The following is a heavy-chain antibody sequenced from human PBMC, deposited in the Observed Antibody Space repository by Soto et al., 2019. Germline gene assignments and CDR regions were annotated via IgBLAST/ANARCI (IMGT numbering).Heavy chain of an antibody. Sequence: GESLKISCKGSGYSFTSYWIGWVRQMPGKGLEWMGIIYPGDSDTRYSPPFQGQVTISADKSISTAYLQWSSLKASDTAMYYCARHHSSGWLVNWFDPWGQGTLVTVSS. D-gene: IGHD6-19*01. J-gene: IGHJ5*02. CDR1: GYSFTSYW. CDR3: ARHHSSGWLVNWFDP. V-gene: IGHV5-51*01. CDR2: IYPGDSDT.